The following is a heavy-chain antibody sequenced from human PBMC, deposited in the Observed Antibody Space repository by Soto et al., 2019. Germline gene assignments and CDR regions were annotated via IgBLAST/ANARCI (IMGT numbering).Heavy chain of an antibody. D-gene: IGHD6-6*01. J-gene: IGHJ6*03. CDR3: ARDRRIAARPDYYMDV. CDR1: GFTFSSYS. Sequence: GGSLRLSCAASGFTFSSYSMNWVRQAPGKGLEWVSYISSSSSTIYYADSVKGRFTISRDNAKNSLYLQMNSLRDEDTAVYYCARDRRIAARPDYYMDVWGKGTTVTVSS. CDR2: ISSSSSTI. V-gene: IGHV3-48*02.